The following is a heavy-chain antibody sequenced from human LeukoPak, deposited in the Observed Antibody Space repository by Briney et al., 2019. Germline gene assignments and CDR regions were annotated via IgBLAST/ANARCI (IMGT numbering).Heavy chain of an antibody. Sequence: GGSLRLSCTASGFSFKNTWMSWVRQAPGKGLEWVGRLKSRKDGGTADHAAPVKGRFIISRDDSINTLYLQMNSLKTEDTAVYNCTTDKQMSPDYWGQGTLVTVSS. CDR3: TTDKQMSPDY. CDR2: LKSRKDGGTA. D-gene: IGHD5-24*01. V-gene: IGHV3-15*01. CDR1: GFSFKNTW. J-gene: IGHJ4*02.